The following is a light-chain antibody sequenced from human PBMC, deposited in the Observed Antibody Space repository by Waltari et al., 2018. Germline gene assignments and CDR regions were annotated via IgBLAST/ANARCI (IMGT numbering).Light chain of an antibody. CDR3: QQSYNAPPWT. CDR2: AAS. J-gene: IGKJ1*01. V-gene: IGKV1-39*01. CDR1: QNIDVY. Sequence: IQMTQSPSSLSASVGDRVTIACRASQNIDVYLNLYQQKPGKAPQLLIYAASTLQSGVPSRFSGRGSGTDFTLTISSLQSEDFATYYCQQSYNAPPWTFGQGTKVEIK.